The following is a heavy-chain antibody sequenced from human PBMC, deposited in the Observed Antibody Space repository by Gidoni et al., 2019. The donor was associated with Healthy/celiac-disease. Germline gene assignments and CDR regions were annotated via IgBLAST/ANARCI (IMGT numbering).Heavy chain of an antibody. CDR1: GGHFSSYA. CDR2: IIPIFGTA. D-gene: IGHD5-12*01. CDR3: ARTHSGYDYGSYFDY. Sequence: QVQPVQSGAEVKKPGSSVKVSCNASGGHFSSYAISWVRQAPGQWLEWMGGIIPIFGTANYAQKFQGRVTITADESTSTAYMELSSLRSEDTAVYYCARTHSGYDYGSYFDYWGQGTLVTVSS. V-gene: IGHV1-69*01. J-gene: IGHJ4*02.